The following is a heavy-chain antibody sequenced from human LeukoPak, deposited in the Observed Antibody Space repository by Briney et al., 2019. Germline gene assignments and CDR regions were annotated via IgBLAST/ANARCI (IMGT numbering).Heavy chain of an antibody. CDR3: ARESHYYYYYMDV. CDR1: GGTFSSYA. Sequence: SVKVSCKASGGTFSSYAISWVRQAPGQGLEWMGRIIPIFGTANYAQKFQGRVTNTTDESTSTAYMELSSLRSEDTAVYYCARESHYYYYYMDVWGKGTTVTVSS. J-gene: IGHJ6*03. V-gene: IGHV1-69*05. CDR2: IIPIFGTA.